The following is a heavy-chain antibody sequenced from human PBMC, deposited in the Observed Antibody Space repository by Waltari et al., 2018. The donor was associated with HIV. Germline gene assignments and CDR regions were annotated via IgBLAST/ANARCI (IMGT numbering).Heavy chain of an antibody. V-gene: IGHV4-4*07. CDR1: GASIRSYY. CDR3: AGRNY. J-gene: IGHJ4*02. CDR2: VYTSGTT. Sequence: QVQVQESGPGLMKPSEPLSLTCPVSGASIRSYYWSWIRQPAGRGLEWIGRVYTSGTTNYNPSFASRVTMSVDTSKNQFSLKLSSVTAADTAIYYCAGRNYWGQGLLVTVSS.